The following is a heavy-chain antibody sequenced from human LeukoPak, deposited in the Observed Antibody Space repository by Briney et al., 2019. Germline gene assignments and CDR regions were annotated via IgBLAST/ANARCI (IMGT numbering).Heavy chain of an antibody. J-gene: IGHJ5*02. CDR2: IYYSGST. V-gene: IGHV4-39*02. D-gene: IGHD6-19*01. Sequence: LETLSLTCTVSGGSISCSSYYWGWIRQPPGKGLEWIGRIYYSGSTYYNPSLKSRVTISVDTSKNQFSLKLSSGTAADTAVYYCARDTMYSSGWAYNWFDPWGQGTLVTVSS. CDR1: GGSISCSSYY. CDR3: ARDTMYSSGWAYNWFDP.